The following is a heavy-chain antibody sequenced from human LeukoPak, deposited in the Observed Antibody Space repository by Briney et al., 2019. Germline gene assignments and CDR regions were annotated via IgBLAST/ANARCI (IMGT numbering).Heavy chain of an antibody. Sequence: GGSLRLSCAASGFTVSSNYMSWVRQAPGKGLEWVSVIYSGGSTYYADSVKGRFTISRDNSKNTLYLQMNSLRAEDTAVYYCARDSFWSGDYYFGYWGQGTLVTVSS. D-gene: IGHD3-3*01. V-gene: IGHV3-66*01. CDR1: GFTVSSNY. CDR2: IYSGGST. CDR3: ARDSFWSGDYYFGY. J-gene: IGHJ4*02.